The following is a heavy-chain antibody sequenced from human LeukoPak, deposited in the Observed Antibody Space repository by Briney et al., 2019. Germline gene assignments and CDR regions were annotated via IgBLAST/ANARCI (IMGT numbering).Heavy chain of an antibody. Sequence: GGSLRLSCAASGFTFSNYWMSWARQAPGKGLEWVANIKQDESEKYYVDSVKGRFTISRDNAKNSLYLQMNSLRAEDTAVYYCARVMVAVAGYAFDIWGQGTMVTVSS. CDR3: ARVMVAVAGYAFDI. J-gene: IGHJ3*02. CDR1: GFTFSNYW. CDR2: IKQDESEK. D-gene: IGHD6-19*01. V-gene: IGHV3-7*01.